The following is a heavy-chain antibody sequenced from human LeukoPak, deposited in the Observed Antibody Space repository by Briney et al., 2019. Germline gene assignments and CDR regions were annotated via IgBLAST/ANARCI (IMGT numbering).Heavy chain of an antibody. CDR3: ACPRGWHGYGAYEI. Sequence: GGSLGLSRGASGFTFSSYWMRWIRQARGKGLEWVANIHQNEHEIYYGDSVKGRVTVSRNNAANTLFLQLNSLRAGDTAVYFCACPRGWHGYGAYEIWGQGTMVTVSS. V-gene: IGHV3-7*05. D-gene: IGHD6-19*01. CDR1: GFTFSSYW. J-gene: IGHJ3*02. CDR2: IHQNEHEI.